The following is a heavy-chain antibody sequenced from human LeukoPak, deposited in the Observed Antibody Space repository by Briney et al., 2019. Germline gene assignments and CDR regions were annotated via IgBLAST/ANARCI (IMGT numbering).Heavy chain of an antibody. CDR2: ISYDGSNK. J-gene: IGHJ4*02. CDR1: GFTFSSYA. V-gene: IGHV3-30*04. D-gene: IGHD5-12*01. Sequence: PGGSLRLSCAASGFTFSSYAMHWVRQAPGKGLEWVAVISYDGSNKYYADSVKGRFTISRDNSKNTLYLQMNSLRAEDTAVYYCAKVKGGYFYALDSWGQGTLVTVHS. CDR3: AKVKGGYFYALDS.